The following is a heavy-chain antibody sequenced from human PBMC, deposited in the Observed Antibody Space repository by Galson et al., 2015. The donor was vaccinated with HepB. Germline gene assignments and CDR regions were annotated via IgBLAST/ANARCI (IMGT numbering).Heavy chain of an antibody. CDR2: ISSSSSTT. J-gene: IGHJ4*02. CDR1: GFTFSSYG. Sequence: SLRLSCAASGFTFSSYGMNWVRQAPGKGLEWVSYISSSSSTTYYADSVKGRFTISRDNAKNSLYLQMNSLRAEDTAVYYCASKAAAGRVIDYWGQGTLVTVSS. CDR3: ASKAAAGRVIDY. D-gene: IGHD6-13*01. V-gene: IGHV3-48*01.